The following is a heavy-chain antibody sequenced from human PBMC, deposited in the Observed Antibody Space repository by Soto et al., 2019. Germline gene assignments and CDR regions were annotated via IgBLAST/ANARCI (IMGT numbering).Heavy chain of an antibody. V-gene: IGHV1-8*01. Sequence: QVQLVQSGAEVTKPGASVKVSCKASGYTFTTYDINWVRQATGQGLEWLGCMSPNSGATGYAQKFQGRVTMTRDTSISTAYMELSNLRSEDTAMYFCARGVDAGVDVWGQGTTVTVSS. CDR3: ARGVDAGVDV. CDR2: MSPNSGAT. D-gene: IGHD1-1*01. J-gene: IGHJ6*02. CDR1: GYTFTTYD.